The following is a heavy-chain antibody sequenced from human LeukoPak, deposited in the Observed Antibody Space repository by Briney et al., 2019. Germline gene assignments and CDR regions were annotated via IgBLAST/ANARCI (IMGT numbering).Heavy chain of an antibody. CDR1: GGTFSSYA. CDR2: IIPIFGTA. V-gene: IGHV1-69*13. D-gene: IGHD2-2*01. J-gene: IGHJ6*03. Sequence: SVKVSCKASGGTFSSYAISWVRQAPGQGLEWMGGIIPIFGTANYAQKFQGRVTITADESTSTAYMELSSLRSEDTAVYYCTGPHFVNCSSTSCYGRYYYYYYMDVCGKGTTVTVSS. CDR3: TGPHFVNCSSTSCYGRYYYYYYMDV.